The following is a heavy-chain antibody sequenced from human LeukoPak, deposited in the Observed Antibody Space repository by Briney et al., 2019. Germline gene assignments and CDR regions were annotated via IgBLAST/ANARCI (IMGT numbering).Heavy chain of an antibody. CDR3: ARSSGRSPNREYMDV. J-gene: IGHJ6*03. CDR2: ISAYNGNT. Sequence: ASVKVSCKASGYTFTSYGISWVRQAPGQGLEWMGWISAYNGNTNYAQKFQGRVTMTRDTSTSTAYMELSSLRSEDTAVYYCARSSGRSPNREYMDVWGKGTTVTVSS. CDR1: GYTFTSYG. D-gene: IGHD1-14*01. V-gene: IGHV1-18*01.